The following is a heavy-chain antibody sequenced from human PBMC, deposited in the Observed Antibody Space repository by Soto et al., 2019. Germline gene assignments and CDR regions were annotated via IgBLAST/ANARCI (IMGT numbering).Heavy chain of an antibody. J-gene: IGHJ6*02. Sequence: ASVKVSCKASGDTFTGYYIHWVRQAPGQGLEWMGTVNPSGGHTTYAQHFLGRVTMTRDTSTSTAYMELSRLRSDDTAVYYCARDLDSSRDTYGMDVWGQGTTVTVSS. D-gene: IGHD6-13*01. CDR2: VNPSGGHT. CDR3: ARDLDSSRDTYGMDV. CDR1: GDTFTGYY. V-gene: IGHV1-46*01.